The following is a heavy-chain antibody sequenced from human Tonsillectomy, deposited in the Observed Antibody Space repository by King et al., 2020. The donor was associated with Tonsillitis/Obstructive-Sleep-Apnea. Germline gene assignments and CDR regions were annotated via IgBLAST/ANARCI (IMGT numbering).Heavy chain of an antibody. J-gene: IGHJ6*02. CDR3: ARDTDFSGGSCYSFGYYYGMDV. D-gene: IGHD2-15*01. CDR1: GFTFSSYA. CDR2: ISDDGGNK. Sequence: VQLVESGGGVVQPGRSLRLSCVVSGFTFSSYAMHWVRQAPGKGLEWVAVISDDGGNKYYADSVKGRFTISRDNSKNTLYLQMNSLRAEDTAVYYCARDTDFSGGSCYSFGYYYGMDVWGQGTMVTVSS. V-gene: IGHV3-30*04.